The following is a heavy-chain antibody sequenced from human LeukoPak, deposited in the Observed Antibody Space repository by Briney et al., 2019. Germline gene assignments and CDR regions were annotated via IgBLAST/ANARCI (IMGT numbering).Heavy chain of an antibody. CDR2: IGSSGSTI. V-gene: IGHV3-11*01. J-gene: IGHJ5*02. CDR1: GYSISSGYY. CDR3: AREARGWFGELLSRTYNWFDP. Sequence: PSETLSLTCTVSGYSISSGYYWGWIRQAPGQGLEWVSYIGSSGSTIYYADSVKGRFTISRDNAKNSLYLQMNSLRAEDTAVYYCAREARGWFGELLSRTYNWFDPWGQGTLVTVSS. D-gene: IGHD3-10*01.